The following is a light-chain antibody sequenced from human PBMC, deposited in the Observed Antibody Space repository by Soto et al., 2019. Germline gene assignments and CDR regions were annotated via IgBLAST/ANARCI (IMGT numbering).Light chain of an antibody. J-gene: IGKJ3*01. CDR2: GTS. CDR1: QSVSSKY. CDR3: QQYGSSLFT. Sequence: EIVLTQSPGTLSLSPGERATLSCRASQSVSSKYLAWYQQKPGRAPRVLIYGTSIRASGVSERFSGGGSGTDLTLTSTRLEPEDFAVYYCQQYGSSLFTFGPGTKVDFK. V-gene: IGKV3-20*01.